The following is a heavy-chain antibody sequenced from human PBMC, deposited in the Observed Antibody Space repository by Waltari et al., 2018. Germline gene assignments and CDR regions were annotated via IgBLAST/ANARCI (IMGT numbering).Heavy chain of an antibody. CDR2: LYRDGST. J-gene: IGHJ4*02. V-gene: IGHV3-53*01. CDR3: ATHTPFNDFGASGYFYFFDY. D-gene: IGHD3-22*01. CDR1: GVSVSENY. Sequence: EVQLVESGGGLIQPGGSLSLSCAVSGVSVSENYITWVRQAPGTGLEWVSLLYRDGSTSYAESVKGRFTISRDTCKNVLYLQVDRLTAGDTAVYYCATHTPFNDFGASGYFYFFDYWGRGTLVTVSS.